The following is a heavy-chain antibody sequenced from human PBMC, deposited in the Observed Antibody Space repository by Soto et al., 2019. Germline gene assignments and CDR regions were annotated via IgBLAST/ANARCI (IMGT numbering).Heavy chain of an antibody. CDR1: GGSISSYY. CDR3: ARRYGDCFDF. CDR2: IYYSGST. Sequence: QVQLQESGPGLVKPSETLSLTCTVSGGSISSYYWSWIRQPPGKGLEWIGYIYYSGSTNYNPSLKSRVTISVDTSKNQFSLKLSSVTAADTDVYYCARRYGDCFDFWGQGTLVTVSA. D-gene: IGHD4-17*01. J-gene: IGHJ4*02. V-gene: IGHV4-59*08.